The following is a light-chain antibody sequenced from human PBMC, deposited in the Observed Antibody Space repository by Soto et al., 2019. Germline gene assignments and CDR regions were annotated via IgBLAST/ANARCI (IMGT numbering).Light chain of an antibody. V-gene: IGLV3-21*04. CDR3: QVWDSISDHVV. CDR2: YES. J-gene: IGLJ2*01. Sequence: SYELTQPPSVSVALGKTARITCGGNNIGSKYVHWYQQKAGQAPVMVIYYESDRPSGIPERFSGSNSGNTATLTISRVEAGDEADYYCQVWDSISDHVVFGGGTKLTVL. CDR1: NIGSKY.